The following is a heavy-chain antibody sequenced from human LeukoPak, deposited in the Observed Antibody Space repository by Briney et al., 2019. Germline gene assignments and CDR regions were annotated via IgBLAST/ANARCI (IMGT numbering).Heavy chain of an antibody. CDR1: GFTFNTYN. CDR2: IDSSGGYM. V-gene: IGHV3-21*04. D-gene: IGHD3-9*01. J-gene: IGHJ4*02. Sequence: GGSLRLSCEASGFTFNTYNMNWARQAPGKGLEWVSSIDSSGGYMFYADSVKGRFIISRDNAKDSLYLQMNSLRAEDTAVYYCHVLRYFDWLLFDYWGQGTLVTVSS. CDR3: HVLRYFDWLLFDY.